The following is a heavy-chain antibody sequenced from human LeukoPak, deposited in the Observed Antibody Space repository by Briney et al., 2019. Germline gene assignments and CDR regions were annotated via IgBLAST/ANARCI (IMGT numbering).Heavy chain of an antibody. J-gene: IGHJ4*02. CDR3: APSPIAAAGN. D-gene: IGHD6-13*01. CDR2: IKQDGSDK. CDR1: GFTFSSYW. V-gene: IGHV3-7*01. Sequence: GGSLRLSCAASGFTFSSYWMSWVRQAPGKGLEWVANIKQDGSDKNYVDSVEGRFTISRDNAKKSLYLQMNSLRAEDTAVYYCAPSPIAAAGNWGQGTLVTVSS.